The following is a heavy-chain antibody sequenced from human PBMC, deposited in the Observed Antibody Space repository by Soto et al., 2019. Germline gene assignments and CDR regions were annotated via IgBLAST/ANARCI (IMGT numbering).Heavy chain of an antibody. J-gene: IGHJ4*02. CDR2: VNAYNGNA. CDR1: GYTFTSYG. Sequence: QVQLVQSGAEVKKPGASVKVSCKASGYTFTSYGITWVRQAPGQGLERKGWVNAYNGNANDAQKLQRRVTMTADTSTRTAYMALRFLRCEDTAVYYCAREAVSGRTGFDYWGQGSLVTVSS. V-gene: IGHV1-18*01. CDR3: AREAVSGRTGFDY. D-gene: IGHD6-19*01.